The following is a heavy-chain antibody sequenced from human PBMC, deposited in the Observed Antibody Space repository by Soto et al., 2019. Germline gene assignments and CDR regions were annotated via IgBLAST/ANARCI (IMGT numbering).Heavy chain of an antibody. CDR2: FRSGGDDDTT. D-gene: IGHD3-10*01. V-gene: IGHV3-23*01. Sequence: GGSLRLSCAASGFTFSSYSMSWVRQAPGKGLEWVSGFRSGGDDDTTYYADSVRGRFTISRDNSKNTLFLQMNSLRAEDTAIYYCAKRVNSGSGSQFFDYWGQGTLVTVSS. J-gene: IGHJ4*02. CDR3: AKRVNSGSGSQFFDY. CDR1: GFTFSSYS.